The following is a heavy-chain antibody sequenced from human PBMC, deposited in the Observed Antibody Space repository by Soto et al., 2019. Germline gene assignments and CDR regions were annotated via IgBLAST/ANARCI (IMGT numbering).Heavy chain of an antibody. CDR2: ISGTGDTK. CDR3: AIGGGQIYDRGLDV. D-gene: IGHD5-12*01. J-gene: IGHJ6*04. Sequence: QVQLVESGGTLVKPGGSLRLSCAASGFFFSDYYLSWIRQAPGKGLECVAYISGTGDTKYYADSVEGRFTISRDNPKSSLYLQMNSLRAEDAAGYYCAIGGGQIYDRGLDVWGEGTTVTVSS. V-gene: IGHV3-11*01. CDR1: GFFFSDYY.